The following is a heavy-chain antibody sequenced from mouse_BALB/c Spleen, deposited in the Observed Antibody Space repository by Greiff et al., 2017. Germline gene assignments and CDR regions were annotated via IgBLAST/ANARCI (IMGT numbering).Heavy chain of an antibody. V-gene: IGHV5-6-3*01. Sequence: EVQRVESGGGLVQPGGSLKLSCAASGFTFSSYGMSWVRQTPDKRLELVATINSNGGSTYYPDSVKGRFTISRDNAKNTLYLQMSSLKSEDTAMYYCAREGGAWFADWGQGTLVTVSA. CDR1: GFTFSSYG. CDR3: AREGGAWFAD. J-gene: IGHJ3*01. CDR2: INSNGGST.